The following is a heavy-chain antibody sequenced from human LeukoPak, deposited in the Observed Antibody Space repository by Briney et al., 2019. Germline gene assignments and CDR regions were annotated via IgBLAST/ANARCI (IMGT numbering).Heavy chain of an antibody. D-gene: IGHD6-13*01. CDR2: IYTSGST. Sequence: SQTLSLTCTVSGGSISSGSYYWSWIRQPAGKGLEWIGRIYTSGSTNYNPSLKSRVTISVDTSKNQFSLKLSSVTAADTAVYYCARDSLVGVDYWGQGTLVTVSS. CDR1: GGSISSGSYY. CDR3: ARDSLVGVDY. V-gene: IGHV4-61*02. J-gene: IGHJ4*02.